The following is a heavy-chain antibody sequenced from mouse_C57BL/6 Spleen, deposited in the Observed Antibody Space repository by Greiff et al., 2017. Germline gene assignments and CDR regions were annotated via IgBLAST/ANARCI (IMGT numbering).Heavy chain of an antibody. CDR2: INPSSGYT. CDR1: GYTFTSYW. CDR3: ARDSYYGSSFFAY. V-gene: IGHV1-7*01. J-gene: IGHJ3*01. D-gene: IGHD1-1*01. Sequence: VQVVESGAELAKPGASVKLSCKASGYTFTSYWMHWVKQRPGQGLEWIGYINPSSGYTKYNQKFKDKATLTADKSSSTAYMQLSSLTYEDSAVYYCARDSYYGSSFFAYWGQGTLVTVSA.